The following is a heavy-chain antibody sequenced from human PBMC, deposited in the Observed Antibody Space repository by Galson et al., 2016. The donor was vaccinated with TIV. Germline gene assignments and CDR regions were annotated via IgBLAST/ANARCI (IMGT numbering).Heavy chain of an antibody. CDR2: VSYDGTKK. D-gene: IGHD4-17*01. V-gene: IGHV3-30*04. J-gene: IGHJ4*02. CDR1: GFTFSAYF. Sequence: SLRLSCAGSGFTFSAYFMHRVRQAPGKGLEWLAVVSYDGTKKNYADSVKGRFSISRDNSKKTISLQMNSLRPEDTALYFCARGDYGDYEVGSMDYWGQGSLVTVSS. CDR3: ARGDYGDYEVGSMDY.